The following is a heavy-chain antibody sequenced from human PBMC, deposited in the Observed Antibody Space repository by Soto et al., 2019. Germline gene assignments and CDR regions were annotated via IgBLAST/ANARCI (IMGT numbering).Heavy chain of an antibody. V-gene: IGHV3-48*01. D-gene: IGHD1-20*01. J-gene: IGHJ6*03. CDR1: GFTFSSYS. Sequence: GGSLRLSCAASGFTFSSYSMNWVRQAPGKGLEWVSYISSSSSTIYYADSVKGRFTISRDNAKNSLYLQMNSLRAEDTAVYYCARDRITGTPQRVDYYYYYMDVWGKGTTVTVSS. CDR3: ARDRITGTPQRVDYYYYYMDV. CDR2: ISSSSSTI.